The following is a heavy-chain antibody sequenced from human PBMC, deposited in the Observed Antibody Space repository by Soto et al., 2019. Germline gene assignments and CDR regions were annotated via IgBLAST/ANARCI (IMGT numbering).Heavy chain of an antibody. CDR1: GGSISSSSYY. V-gene: IGHV4-39*01. Sequence: PSETLSLTCTVSGGSISSSSYYWGWIRQPPGKGLEWIGSIYYSGSTYYNPSLKSRVTISVDTSKNQFSLKLSSVTAADTAVYYCARLEYDYIWGSYPYFDYWGQGTLVTV. CDR2: IYYSGST. J-gene: IGHJ4*02. D-gene: IGHD3-16*02. CDR3: ARLEYDYIWGSYPYFDY.